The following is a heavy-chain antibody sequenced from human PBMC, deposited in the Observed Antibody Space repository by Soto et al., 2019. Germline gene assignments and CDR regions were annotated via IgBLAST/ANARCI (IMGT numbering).Heavy chain of an antibody. Sequence: QVQLQESGPGLVKPSGTLSLTCAVSSGSIFSSNWWSWVRPPPGKGLEWIGETRNSGGANYNPSLQSRVTISVDRSKNHFFLELRSVTAADTAVYYCASHLVMAGTRGFDHWGLGTLVTVSS. CDR1: SGSIFSSNW. V-gene: IGHV4-4*02. CDR2: TRNSGGA. CDR3: ASHLVMAGTRGFDH. J-gene: IGHJ4*02. D-gene: IGHD6-19*01.